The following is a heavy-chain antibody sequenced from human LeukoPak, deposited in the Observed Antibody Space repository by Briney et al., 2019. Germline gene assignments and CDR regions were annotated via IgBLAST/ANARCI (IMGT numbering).Heavy chain of an antibody. D-gene: IGHD4-17*01. Sequence: PGGSLRLSCAASGFTFSNAWMSWVRQAPGKGLEWVGRIKSKTDGGTTDYAAPVKGRFTISRDDSKNTLYLQMNSLKTEDTAVYYCTTAARYPYYGDYYYYMDVWGKGTTVTISS. J-gene: IGHJ6*03. CDR2: IKSKTDGGTT. CDR3: TTAARYPYYGDYYYYMDV. CDR1: GFTFSNAW. V-gene: IGHV3-15*01.